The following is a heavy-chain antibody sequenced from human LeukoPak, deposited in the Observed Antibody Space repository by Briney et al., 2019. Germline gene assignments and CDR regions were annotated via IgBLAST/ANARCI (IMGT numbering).Heavy chain of an antibody. J-gene: IGHJ5*02. D-gene: IGHD2-2*03. V-gene: IGHV4-34*01. CDR2: INHSGST. CDR1: GGSFSGYY. Sequence: SETLSLTCAVYGGSFSGYYWSWIRQPPGKGLEWIGEINHSGSTNYNPSLKSRVTISVDTSKNQFSLKLSSVTAADTAVYYCARGSAETWIWLDPWGQGTLVTVSS. CDR3: ARGSAETWIWLDP.